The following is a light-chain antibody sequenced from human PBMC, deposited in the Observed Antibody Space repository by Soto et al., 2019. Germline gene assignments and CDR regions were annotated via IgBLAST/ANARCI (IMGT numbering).Light chain of an antibody. V-gene: IGKV3-15*01. Sequence: EIVMTQSPDTLSVSPGDRATLSCRASQTVSTNLAWYQQKPGQAPRLLIYGASTRATGVPDRFSGSGSGTEFTLTISSLQSEDFAVYYCQQYNSWPPLTFGQGTKVEIK. CDR1: QTVSTN. CDR3: QQYNSWPPLT. J-gene: IGKJ1*01. CDR2: GAS.